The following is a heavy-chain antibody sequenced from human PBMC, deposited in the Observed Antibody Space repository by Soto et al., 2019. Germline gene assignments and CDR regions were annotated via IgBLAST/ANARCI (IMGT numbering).Heavy chain of an antibody. CDR3: ARDGYKFSEGMGWYFDL. CDR2: ISAYNGNT. J-gene: IGHJ2*01. V-gene: IGHV1-18*01. Sequence: QVQLVQSGAEVKKPGASVKVSCKASGYTFTSYGIIWVRQAPGQGHEWMGWISAYNGNTNYAQKLQGRVTMTPDTSTSTSYMELRSLRSDDTAVYYCARDGYKFSEGMGWYFDLWVRGTLVTASS. D-gene: IGHD5-12*01. CDR1: GYTFTSYG.